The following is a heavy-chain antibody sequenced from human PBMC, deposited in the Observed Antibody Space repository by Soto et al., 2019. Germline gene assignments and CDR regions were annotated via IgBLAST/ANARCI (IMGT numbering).Heavy chain of an antibody. D-gene: IGHD6-19*01. Sequence: QVQLVESGGGGVQPGRSLRLSCAASGFTFSSYAMHWVRQAPGKGLEWVAVISYDGSNKYYADSVKGRFTISRDNSKNTLYLQMNSLRAEDTAVYYCARAAPLGATVAGSGGDYWGQGTLVTVSS. CDR2: ISYDGSNK. V-gene: IGHV3-30-3*01. CDR3: ARAAPLGATVAGSGGDY. CDR1: GFTFSSYA. J-gene: IGHJ4*02.